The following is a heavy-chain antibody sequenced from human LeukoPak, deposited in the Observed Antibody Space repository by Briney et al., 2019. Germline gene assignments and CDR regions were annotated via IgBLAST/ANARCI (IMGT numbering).Heavy chain of an antibody. CDR1: GFTFRTSE. CDR3: AKKKGGSYYKYFDY. CDR2: ISSSGTTI. V-gene: IGHV3-48*03. J-gene: IGHJ4*02. Sequence: GGSLTLSCAASGFTFRTSEMNWVRQAPGKGLEWVSYISSSGTTIYYADSLKGRFTNSRDNAKNSLYLQMNSLRAEDTAVYYCAKKKGGSYYKYFDYGGQGTLAPAS. D-gene: IGHD1-26*01.